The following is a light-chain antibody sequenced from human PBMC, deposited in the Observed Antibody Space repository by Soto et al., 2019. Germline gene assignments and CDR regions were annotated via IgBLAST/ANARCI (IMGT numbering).Light chain of an antibody. CDR1: QGIRND. Sequence: AIQMTQSPSSLSASVGDRVTITCRASQGIRNDLGWYQQKPGKAPKLLIYDASTLQSGVPSRFSGRGSGTDFTLTISSLQPEDFETYYCLQDYNYPRTFGGGTKVDI. V-gene: IGKV1-6*01. CDR3: LQDYNYPRT. CDR2: DAS. J-gene: IGKJ4*01.